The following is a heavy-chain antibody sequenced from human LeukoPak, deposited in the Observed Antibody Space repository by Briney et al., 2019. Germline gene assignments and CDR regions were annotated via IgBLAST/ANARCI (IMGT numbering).Heavy chain of an antibody. CDR2: MSYYGSIK. Sequence: GGSLRLSCAASGFTFSSHCMHWVRQAPGKVLDWVALMSYYGSIKSHADSVSGRFTISRDNSKNTLYLQMNSLSGEDTAVYYCAKDRGASYQGIDYWGQGTMVTVSS. CDR1: GFTFSSHC. D-gene: IGHD1-26*01. V-gene: IGHV3-30*18. CDR3: AKDRGASYQGIDY. J-gene: IGHJ4*02.